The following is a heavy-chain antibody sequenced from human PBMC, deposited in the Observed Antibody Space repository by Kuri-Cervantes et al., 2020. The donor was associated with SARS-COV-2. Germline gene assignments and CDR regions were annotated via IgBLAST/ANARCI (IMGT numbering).Heavy chain of an antibody. Sequence: GGSLRLSCAASGFTFSSYAMHWVRQAPGKGLEWVAVIWYDGSNKYHADSVKGRFTISRDNSKNTLYLQMNSLRAEDTAVYYCARAGVKDIVATITSYYYYYGMDVWGQGTTVTVSS. D-gene: IGHD5-12*01. J-gene: IGHJ6*02. CDR3: ARAGVKDIVATITSYYYYYGMDV. CDR2: IWYDGSNK. CDR1: GFTFSSYA. V-gene: IGHV3-33*01.